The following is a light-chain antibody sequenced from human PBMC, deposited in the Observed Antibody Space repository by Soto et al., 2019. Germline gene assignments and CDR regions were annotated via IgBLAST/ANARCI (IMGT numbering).Light chain of an antibody. V-gene: IGKV1-5*01. CDR3: QQYYTYSRT. Sequence: DIQMTQSPSTLSASVGDRVTITCRASQSINSRLAWYQQRPGKAPDLLIYDASTLQSGVPSRFSGSGSGTESTLTISSQQPDDFATYSCQQYYTYSRTFGQGTKVGIK. J-gene: IGKJ1*01. CDR1: QSINSR. CDR2: DAS.